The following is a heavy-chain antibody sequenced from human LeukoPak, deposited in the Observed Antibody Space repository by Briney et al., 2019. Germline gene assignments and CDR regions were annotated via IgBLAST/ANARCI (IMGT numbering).Heavy chain of an antibody. CDR1: GYTFTDYY. D-gene: IGHD5/OR15-5a*01. Sequence: ATVKISCKVSGYTFTDYYMHWVQQAPGKGLEWMGLVDPEDGETIYAEKFQGRVTITADTSTDTAYMELSSLRAEDTAIYYCAKKVGLVSAPLYYFDVWGQGTLVTVSS. J-gene: IGHJ4*02. CDR2: VDPEDGET. V-gene: IGHV1-69-2*01. CDR3: AKKVGLVSAPLYYFDV.